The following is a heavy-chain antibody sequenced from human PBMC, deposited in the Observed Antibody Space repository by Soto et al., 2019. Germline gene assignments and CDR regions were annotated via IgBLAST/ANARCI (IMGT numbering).Heavy chain of an antibody. CDR1: GYTFTSYY. Sequence: QVQLVQSGAEVKKPGASVKVSCKASGYTFTSYYMHWVRQAPGQGLEWMGIINPSGGSTSYAQKFQGRVTMTRDTSTSTVYMELSRLRSEDTAVYYCARDLGSYSSSWYWFDPWGQGTLVTVSS. CDR3: ARDLGSYSSSWYWFDP. D-gene: IGHD6-13*01. CDR2: INPSGGST. V-gene: IGHV1-46*01. J-gene: IGHJ5*02.